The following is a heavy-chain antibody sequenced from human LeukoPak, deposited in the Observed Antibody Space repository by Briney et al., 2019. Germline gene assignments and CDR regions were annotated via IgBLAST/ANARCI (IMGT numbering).Heavy chain of an antibody. CDR3: ARSKYYDFWSGYLEWFDP. CDR1: GGFFSGYY. D-gene: IGHD3-3*01. CDR2: INHSGST. Sequence: SETLSLTCAVYGGFFSGYYWSWIRQPPGKGLEWIGEINHSGSTNYNPSLKSRVTISVDTSKNQFSLKLSSVTAADTAVYYCARSKYYDFWSGYLEWFDPWGQGTLVTVSS. J-gene: IGHJ5*02. V-gene: IGHV4-34*01.